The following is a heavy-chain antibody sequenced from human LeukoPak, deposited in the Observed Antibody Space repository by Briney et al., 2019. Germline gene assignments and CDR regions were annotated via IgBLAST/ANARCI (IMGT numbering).Heavy chain of an antibody. CDR3: ARPDASGLDY. CDR2: ISGSASST. J-gene: IGHJ4*02. V-gene: IGHV3-23*01. Sequence: GGSLRLSCAASGFTFSNYAMSWVRQAPGKGLEWVSAISGSASSTYHADSVKGRFTISRDNSKNTLYLQMNSLRADDTAVYYCARPDASGLDYWGQGTLVTVSS. D-gene: IGHD6-19*01. CDR1: GFTFSNYA.